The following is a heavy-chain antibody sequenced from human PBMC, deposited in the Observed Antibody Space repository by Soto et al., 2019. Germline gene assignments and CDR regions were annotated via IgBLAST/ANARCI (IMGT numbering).Heavy chain of an antibody. J-gene: IGHJ4*02. CDR1: GGSISSGDYF. D-gene: IGHD2-21*02. CDR2: IYYSGST. CDR3: ARGLNHGDY. V-gene: IGHV4-30-4*01. Sequence: PSETLSLTCTVSGGSISSGDYFWSWIRQPPGKGLEWIGYIYYSGSTYYNPSLKSRLTISVDTSKNQFSLNLSSVTAADTAVYYCARGLNHGDYWGQGTLVTVSS.